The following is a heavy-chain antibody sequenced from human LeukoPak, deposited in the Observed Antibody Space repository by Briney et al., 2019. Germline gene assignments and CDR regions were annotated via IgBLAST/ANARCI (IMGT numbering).Heavy chain of an antibody. CDR1: GYTFTAFY. CDR3: ARAHLIAAAGYNWFDP. CDR2: INPNSGAT. J-gene: IGHJ5*02. V-gene: IGHV1-2*02. Sequence: PSVNVACKASGYTFTAFYMHWVRQAPGQGLGWMGWINPNSGATNYAEKFQGRVTMTRDTAISTAYMELSRLRSDDTAVYYCARAHLIAAAGYNWFDPWGQGSLVTVSS. D-gene: IGHD6-13*01.